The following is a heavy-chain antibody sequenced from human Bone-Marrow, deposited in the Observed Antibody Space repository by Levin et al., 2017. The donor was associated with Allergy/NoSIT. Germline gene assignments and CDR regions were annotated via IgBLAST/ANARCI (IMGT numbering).Heavy chain of an antibody. D-gene: IGHD3-10*01. V-gene: IGHV4-59*01. CDR3: GSDFHGSGWHFDY. CDR1: GRSIGNYH. Sequence: PSETLSLTCTVSGRSIGNYHWSWIRQSPGRGLEWIGYIYDGGSTDYNPSLKSRVTISVDTSKDQFSLKLSSVTAADTAVYYCGSDFHGSGWHFDYWGQGALVTVSS. J-gene: IGHJ4*02. CDR2: IYDGGST.